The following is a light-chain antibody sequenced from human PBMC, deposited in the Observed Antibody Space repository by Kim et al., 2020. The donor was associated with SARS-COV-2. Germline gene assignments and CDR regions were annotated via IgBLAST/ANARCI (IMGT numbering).Light chain of an antibody. CDR1: QSISSW. CDR2: DAS. CDR3: QQYNSYSPT. V-gene: IGKV1-5*01. Sequence: ASVGDRVTITCRASQSISSWLAWYQQKPGKAPKLLIYDASSLESGVPSRFSGSGSGTEFTLTISSLQHDDFATYYCQQYNSYSPTFGQGTKVDIK. J-gene: IGKJ1*01.